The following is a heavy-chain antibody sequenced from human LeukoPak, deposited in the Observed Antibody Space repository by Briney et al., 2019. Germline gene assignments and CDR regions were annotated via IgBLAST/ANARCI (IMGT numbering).Heavy chain of an antibody. J-gene: IGHJ4*02. CDR2: INPNSGGT. CDR1: GYTFTGYY. D-gene: IGHD6-19*01. Sequence: ASVKVSCKASGYTFTGYYMHWVRQAPGQGLEWMGRINPNSGGTNYAQKFQGRVTMTRDTSISTAYMELSRLRSDDTAVYYCARGGSYVVHIGSGWYYFDYWGQGTLVTVSS. CDR3: ARGGSYVVHIGSGWYYFDY. V-gene: IGHV1-2*06.